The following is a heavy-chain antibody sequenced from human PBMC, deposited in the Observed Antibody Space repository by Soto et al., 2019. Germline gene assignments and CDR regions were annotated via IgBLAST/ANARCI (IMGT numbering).Heavy chain of an antibody. D-gene: IGHD3-3*01. CDR2: ISPESGVT. CDR1: GYTFTEYF. J-gene: IGHJ5*02. CDR3: ARATLIIRHITNLGEASPGVVEH. V-gene: IGHV1-2*02. Sequence: QVQLVQSGAEVKMPGASVRVSCEASGYTFTEYFLHWVRQAPGQGLAWMGWISPESGVTNIAPNFEGRVTRPADTAITTADMQLSGFRYDYTAVYYCARATLIIRHITNLGEASPGVVEHWGQGTLVSVSS.